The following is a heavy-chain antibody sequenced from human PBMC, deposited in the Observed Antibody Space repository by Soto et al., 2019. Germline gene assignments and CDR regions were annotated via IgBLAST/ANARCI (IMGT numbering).Heavy chain of an antibody. CDR2: IIPILGIA. CDR1: GCTFSSYT. CDR3: AKDIVVVPAAKSLVGWFDP. D-gene: IGHD2-2*01. Sequence: ASVKVSCKASGCTFSSYTISWVRQAPGQGLEWMGRIIPILGIANYAQRFQGRVTITADKSTSTAYMELSSLRSEDTAVYYCAKDIVVVPAAKSLVGWFDPWGQGTLVTVSS. J-gene: IGHJ5*02. V-gene: IGHV1-69*02.